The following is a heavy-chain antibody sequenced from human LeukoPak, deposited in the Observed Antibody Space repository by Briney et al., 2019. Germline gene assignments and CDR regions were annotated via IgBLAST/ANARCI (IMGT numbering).Heavy chain of an antibody. CDR3: ARATYYYDSSGYYSRGFLAFDI. Sequence: SETLSLTCTVSGGSISSYYWSWVRQPPGKGLEWIGYIYYSGSTNYNPSLKSRVTISVDTSKNQFSLKLSSVTAADTAVYYCARATYYYDSSGYYSRGFLAFDIWGQGTMVTVSS. V-gene: IGHV4-59*01. J-gene: IGHJ3*02. CDR2: IYYSGST. D-gene: IGHD3-22*01. CDR1: GGSISSYY.